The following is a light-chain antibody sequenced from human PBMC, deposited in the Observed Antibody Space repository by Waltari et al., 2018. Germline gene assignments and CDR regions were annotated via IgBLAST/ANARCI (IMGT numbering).Light chain of an antibody. CDR1: SSDVGGYDW. J-gene: IGLJ1*01. CDR2: DVN. V-gene: IGLV2-14*01. CDR3: TSYTTSGLYV. Sequence: QSALTQPASVSGSPGQSITISCTGTSSDVGGYDWVSWYQQHPGKTPKLMIYDVNNRPSGVSNRFSGAKSGNTASLTISGLQAEDEGDYYCTSYTTSGLYVFGTWTKVTVL.